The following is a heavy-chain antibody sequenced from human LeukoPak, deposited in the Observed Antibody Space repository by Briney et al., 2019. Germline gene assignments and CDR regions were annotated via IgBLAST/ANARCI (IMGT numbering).Heavy chain of an antibody. Sequence: GGSLRLSCAASGFTFSSYGMHWVRQAPGKGLEWVAVISYDGSNKYYADSVKGRFTISRDNSKNTLYLQMNSLRAEDTAVYYCAKDFRDGYNSPTDYWGQGTLVTVSS. D-gene: IGHD5-24*01. J-gene: IGHJ4*02. CDR1: GFTFSSYG. CDR3: AKDFRDGYNSPTDY. V-gene: IGHV3-30*18. CDR2: ISYDGSNK.